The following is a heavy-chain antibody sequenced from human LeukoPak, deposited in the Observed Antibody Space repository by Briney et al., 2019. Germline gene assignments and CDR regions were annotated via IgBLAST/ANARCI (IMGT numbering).Heavy chain of an antibody. CDR3: ARESGYSYGGLFDY. CDR1: GFTLSSYW. Sequence: GGSLRLSCAASGFTLSSYWMSWVRQAPGKGLEWVANIKQDGSEKYYVDSVKGRFTISRDNAKNSLYLQMNSLRAEDTAVYYCARESGYSYGGLFDYWGQGTLVTVSS. D-gene: IGHD5-18*01. V-gene: IGHV3-7*01. CDR2: IKQDGSEK. J-gene: IGHJ4*02.